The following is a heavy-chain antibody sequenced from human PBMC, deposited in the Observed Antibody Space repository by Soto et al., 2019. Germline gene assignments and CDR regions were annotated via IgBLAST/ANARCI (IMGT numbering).Heavy chain of an antibody. Sequence: PGGSLRLSCAASGFTFTRYSMNWVRQAPGKGLEWFSSISSTTNYIYYGDSMKGRFTISRDNAKNSLYLEMNSLRAEDTAVYYCARDDLDTTAHVLDIWRQGTMVTVSS. V-gene: IGHV3-21*01. CDR3: ARDDLDTTAHVLDI. D-gene: IGHD4-17*01. CDR1: GFTFTRYS. CDR2: ISSTTNYI. J-gene: IGHJ3*02.